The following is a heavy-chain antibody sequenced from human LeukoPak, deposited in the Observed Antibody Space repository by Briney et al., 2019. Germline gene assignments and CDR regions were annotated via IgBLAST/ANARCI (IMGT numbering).Heavy chain of an antibody. V-gene: IGHV3-23*01. J-gene: IGHJ3*02. CDR2: ISGSGGST. CDR1: GFTFSSYA. Sequence: GGSLRLSCAASGFTFSSYAMSWVRQAPGKGLEWVSAISGSGGSTYYADSVKGRFTISRDNSKNTLYLQMNSLRAEDTAVYYCAKDRPRLLEWLFETATDAFDIWGQGTMVTVSS. CDR3: AKDRPRLLEWLFETATDAFDI. D-gene: IGHD3-3*01.